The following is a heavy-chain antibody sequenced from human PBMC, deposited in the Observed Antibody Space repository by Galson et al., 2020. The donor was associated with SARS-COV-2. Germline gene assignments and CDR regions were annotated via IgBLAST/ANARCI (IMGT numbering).Heavy chain of an antibody. Sequence: PGESLKISCAASGFTFSGYWMHWVRQAPGKSLEWVSRISIDGSRTSHADSVKGRFTISRDNAKNTLYLQMNSLRAEDTAVYYCAREGGGWFDPWGQGTLVTVSS. CDR3: AREGGGWFDP. V-gene: IGHV3-74*01. D-gene: IGHD2-15*01. CDR2: ISIDGSRT. J-gene: IGHJ5*02. CDR1: GFTFSGYW.